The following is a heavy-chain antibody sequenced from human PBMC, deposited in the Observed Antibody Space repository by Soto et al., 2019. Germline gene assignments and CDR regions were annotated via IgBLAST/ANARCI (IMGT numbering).Heavy chain of an antibody. CDR1: GGSISTYY. D-gene: IGHD1-1*01. J-gene: IGHJ4*02. V-gene: IGHV4-59*01. CDR2: VYYSGST. Sequence: SETLSLTCTVSGGSISTYYWSWIRQPPGRGLEWIGYVYYSGSTSYNPSLKSRVTISVDTSKNQFSLTLSSVTAADTAVYHCARASRDNELFDYWGRGTLVTVSS. CDR3: ARASRDNELFDY.